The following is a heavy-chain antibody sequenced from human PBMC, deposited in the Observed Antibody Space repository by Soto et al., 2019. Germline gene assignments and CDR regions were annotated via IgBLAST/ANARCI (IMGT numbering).Heavy chain of an antibody. Sequence: QVQLQESGPGLVRPSETLSLTCTVSGDSLSTYYWSWIRQPAGERLEGIGRIHDTGRTNYNPSLKSRVTMSVDTSKNQFSLRVNSVTAADTAVYYCARESVSGTYRFDSWGQGTLVTVSS. D-gene: IGHD3-16*02. V-gene: IGHV4-4*07. J-gene: IGHJ4*02. CDR1: GDSLSTYY. CDR3: ARESVSGTYRFDS. CDR2: IHDTGRT.